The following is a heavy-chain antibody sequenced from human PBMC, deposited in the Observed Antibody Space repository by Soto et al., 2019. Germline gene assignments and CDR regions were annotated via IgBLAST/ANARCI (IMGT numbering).Heavy chain of an antibody. CDR1: GGSINSGDYY. V-gene: IGHV4-30-4*01. CDR3: ARVVVVPAAMVGYYGMDV. Sequence: SETLSLTCTVSGGSINSGDYYWSWIRQPPGKGLEWIGYIYYSGSTYYNPSLKSRVTISVDTSKNQFSLKLSSVTAADTAVYYCARVVVVPAAMVGYYGMDVWGQGTTVTVSS. J-gene: IGHJ6*02. D-gene: IGHD2-2*01. CDR2: IYYSGST.